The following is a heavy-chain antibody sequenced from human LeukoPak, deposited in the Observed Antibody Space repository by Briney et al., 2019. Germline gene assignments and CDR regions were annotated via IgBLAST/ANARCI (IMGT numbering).Heavy chain of an antibody. J-gene: IGHJ4*02. CDR2: INPSGGST. CDR3: ARDPEVHANNFDY. D-gene: IGHD4/OR15-4a*01. V-gene: IGHV1-46*01. Sequence: MHWVRQAPGQGLEWMGIINPSGGSTSYAQKFQGRVTMARDTSTSTVYMELSSLRSEDTAVYYCARDPEVHANNFDYWGQGTLVTVSS.